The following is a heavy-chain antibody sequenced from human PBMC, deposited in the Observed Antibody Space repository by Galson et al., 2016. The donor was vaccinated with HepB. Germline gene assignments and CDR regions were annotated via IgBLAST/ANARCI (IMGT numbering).Heavy chain of an antibody. CDR2: ISGYNGLR. J-gene: IGHJ2*01. V-gene: IGHV1-18*04. CDR3: ARDRNPINWYFDL. Sequence: SVKVSCKASGYAFTRYGITWVRQAPGQGLEWMGWISGYNGLRNYAQKFRGRVTMTTDTSTNVAFMELRSLRSDDTAVYYCARDRNPINWYFDLWSRGTLVTVSS. CDR1: GYAFTRYG.